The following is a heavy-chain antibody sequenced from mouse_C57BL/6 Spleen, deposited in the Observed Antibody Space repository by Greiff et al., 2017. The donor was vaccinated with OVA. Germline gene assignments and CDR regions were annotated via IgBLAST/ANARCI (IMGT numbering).Heavy chain of an antibody. J-gene: IGHJ1*03. D-gene: IGHD2-4*01. V-gene: IGHV1-59*01. CDR1: GYTFTSYW. CDR2: IDPSDSYP. CDR3: ARYDYEGRYWYFDV. Sequence: QVQLQQPGAELVRPGTSVKLSCKASGYTFTSYWLHWVKQRPGQGLAWIGVIDPSDSYPNYNQKFKGKATLTVDTSSSTAYMQLSSLTSEDSAVYYCARYDYEGRYWYFDVWGTGTTVTVSS.